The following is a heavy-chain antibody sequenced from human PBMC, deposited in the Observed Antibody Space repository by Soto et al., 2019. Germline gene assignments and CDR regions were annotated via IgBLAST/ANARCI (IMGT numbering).Heavy chain of an antibody. V-gene: IGHV3-74*01. CDR3: ARAGSYRFDY. CDR1: GFTFSSYW. Sequence: EVQLVESGGGLVQPGGSLRLSCAASGFTFSSYWMHWVRQAPGKGLAWVSRINPDGRSISDADSVKGRFTISRDNAKNTVYRQMNSLTTEDTAVYYCARAGSYRFDYWGHGTLVTVSS. J-gene: IGHJ4*01. D-gene: IGHD3-10*01. CDR2: INPDGRSI.